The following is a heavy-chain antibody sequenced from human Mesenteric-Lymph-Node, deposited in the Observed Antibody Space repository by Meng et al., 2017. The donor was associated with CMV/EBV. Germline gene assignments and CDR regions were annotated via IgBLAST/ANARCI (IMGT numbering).Heavy chain of an antibody. CDR3: ARDARGSSHFDF. J-gene: IGHJ4*02. CDR1: GDSISDYF. V-gene: IGHV4-59*01. CDR2: VFHTGST. Sequence: SETQSLTCTVSGDSISDYFWSWIRQPPGKGLEWIGYVFHTGSTNYNSSLKSRVSMSVDTSKNQLSLTLTSVTAADTAVYYCARDARGSSHFDFWGQGTLVTVSS. D-gene: IGHD1-26*01.